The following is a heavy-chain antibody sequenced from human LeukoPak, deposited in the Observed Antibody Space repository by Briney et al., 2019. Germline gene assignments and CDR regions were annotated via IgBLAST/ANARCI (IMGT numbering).Heavy chain of an antibody. CDR1: GYVFTRYG. CDR2: FDPEDGET. V-gene: IGHV1-24*01. CDR3: ATENLDY. Sequence: ASVKVSCKASGYVFTRYGISWVRQAPGKGLEWMGGFDPEDGETIYAQKFQGRVTMTEDTSTDTAYMELSSLRSEDTAVYYCATENLDYWGQGTLVTVSS. J-gene: IGHJ4*02.